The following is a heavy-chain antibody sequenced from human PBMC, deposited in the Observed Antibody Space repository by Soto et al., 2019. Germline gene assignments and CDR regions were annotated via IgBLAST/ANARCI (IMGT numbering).Heavy chain of an antibody. CDR3: ARGGSLGGVFVDY. D-gene: IGHD3-16*02. CDR1: GFTFSDYA. Sequence: GGSLRLSCAASGFTFSDYAMHWVRQTPGKGLEWVAVIWCDGSNKYYGDSVKGRITISRDNSKNTLYLQMNSLRGDDTAVYYCARGGSLGGVFVDYWGQGALVTVSS. J-gene: IGHJ4*02. CDR2: IWCDGSNK. V-gene: IGHV3-33*01.